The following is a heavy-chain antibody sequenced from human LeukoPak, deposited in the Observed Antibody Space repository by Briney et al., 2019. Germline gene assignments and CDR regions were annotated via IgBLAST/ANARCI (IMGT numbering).Heavy chain of an antibody. CDR1: GFTSCSYS. D-gene: IGHD2-2*01. CDR2: ISSGSSII. Sequence: SVGSLRLSCAASGFTSCSYSINSVRQAPGQPLKCVSYISSGSSIIYYAASVTGRFTISRDNAKNSLYLQMNSLRAEDTAVYYCAGDYCSTTSCRFDYWGQGTLVTVSS. V-gene: IGHV3-48*01. J-gene: IGHJ4*02. CDR3: AGDYCSTTSCRFDY.